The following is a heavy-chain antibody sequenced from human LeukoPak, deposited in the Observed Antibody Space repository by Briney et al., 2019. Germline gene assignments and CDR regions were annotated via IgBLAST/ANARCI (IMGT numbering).Heavy chain of an antibody. V-gene: IGHV5-51*01. Sequence: GESLKTSCKGSGYSFTSYWIGWVRQMPGKGLEWMGIIYPGDSDTRYSPSFQGQVTISADKSISTAYLQWSSLKASDTAMYYCARLAAAGYYYYGMDVWGQGTTVTVSS. CDR1: GYSFTSYW. CDR2: IYPGDSDT. CDR3: ARLAAAGYYYYGMDV. J-gene: IGHJ6*02. D-gene: IGHD6-13*01.